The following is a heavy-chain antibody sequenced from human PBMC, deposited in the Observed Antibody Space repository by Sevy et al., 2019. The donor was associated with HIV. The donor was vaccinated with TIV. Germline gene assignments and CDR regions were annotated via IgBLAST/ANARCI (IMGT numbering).Heavy chain of an antibody. J-gene: IGHJ6*02. D-gene: IGHD3-22*01. CDR2: INPNSGGT. CDR3: ARGGGPMYYYDSSGYHYYYYGMDV. CDR1: GYTFTGYY. V-gene: IGHV1-2*04. Sequence: ASVKVSCKASGYTFTGYYMHWVRQAPGQGLEWMGWINPNSGGTNYAQKFQGWVTMTRDTSISTAYMELSRLGSDDTAVYYCARGGGPMYYYDSSGYHYYYYGMDVWGQGTTVTVSS.